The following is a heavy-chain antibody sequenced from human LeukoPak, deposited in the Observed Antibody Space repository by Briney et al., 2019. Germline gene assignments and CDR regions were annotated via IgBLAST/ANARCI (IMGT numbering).Heavy chain of an antibody. V-gene: IGHV3-30*02. J-gene: IGHJ4*02. CDR2: IRYDGSNK. CDR3: AKVDRIVVVPAAIDY. D-gene: IGHD2-2*02. Sequence: PGGSLRLSCAASGFTFSSYGMHWVRQAPGKGLEWVAFIRYDGSNKYYADSVKGRFTISRDNSKNTLYLQMNSLRAEDTAVYYCAKVDRIVVVPAAIDYWGQGTLVTVSS. CDR1: GFTFSSYG.